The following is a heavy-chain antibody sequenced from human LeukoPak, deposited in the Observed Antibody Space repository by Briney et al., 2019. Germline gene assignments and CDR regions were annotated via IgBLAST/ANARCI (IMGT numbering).Heavy chain of an antibody. V-gene: IGHV4-30-4*01. D-gene: IGHD3-10*01. CDR1: GASISSGDYL. CDR3: ARALLWFGELLV. CDR2: IYYSGTT. J-gene: IGHJ4*02. Sequence: SQTLSLTCTVSGASISSGDYLWSWIRQPPGMGLEWIGNIYYSGTTYYNPSLKSRVTISVDTSKNQFSLKLSSVTAADTAVYYCARALLWFGELLVWGQGTLVTVSS.